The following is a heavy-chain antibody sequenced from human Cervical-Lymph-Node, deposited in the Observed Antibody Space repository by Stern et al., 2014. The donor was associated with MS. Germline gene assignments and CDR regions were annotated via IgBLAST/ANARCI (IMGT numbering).Heavy chain of an antibody. Sequence: QVQLVQSGAEVKKPGSSVRVSCKASGDTFNPYAITWGRRAPGQGLEWMGRILPFFGSTIYAQKFQGRVTITADLSTRTIYMDLSRLKSDDTAVYFCARGPQLPQHYYFNSWGQGTLVTVSS. D-gene: IGHD4-23*01. CDR2: ILPFFGST. CDR1: GDTFNPYA. CDR3: ARGPQLPQHYYFNS. V-gene: IGHV1-69*01. J-gene: IGHJ4*02.